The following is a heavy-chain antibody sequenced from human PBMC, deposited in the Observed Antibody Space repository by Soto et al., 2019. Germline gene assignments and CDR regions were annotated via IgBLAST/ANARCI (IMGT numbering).Heavy chain of an antibody. J-gene: IGHJ5*02. V-gene: IGHV6-1*01. CDR2: TYYRSKWYN. Sequence: SQTLSLTCAISGDSVSSNSAAWNWIRQSPSRGLGWLGRTYYRSKWYNDYAVSVKSRITINPDTSKNQFSLQLNSVTPEDTAVYYCARDSWAGGSGWYVDWFDPWGQGTLVTVSS. CDR1: GDSVSSNSAA. D-gene: IGHD6-19*01. CDR3: ARDSWAGGSGWYVDWFDP.